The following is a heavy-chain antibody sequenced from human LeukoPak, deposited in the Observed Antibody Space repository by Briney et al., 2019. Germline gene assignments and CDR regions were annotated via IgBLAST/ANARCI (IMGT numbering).Heavy chain of an antibody. CDR1: GGSISSGGYY. D-gene: IGHD2-2*02. V-gene: IGHV4-31*03. J-gene: IGHJ5*02. CDR2: IYYSGST. CDR3: ARYCSSTTCYKGGFDP. Sequence: PSETLSLTCTVSGGSISSGGYYWSWIRQHPGKGLEWIGYIYYSGSTYSNPSLKNRVTISVDTSKNQFSLNLSSVTAADTAAYYCARYCSSTTCYKGGFDPWGQGTLVTVSS.